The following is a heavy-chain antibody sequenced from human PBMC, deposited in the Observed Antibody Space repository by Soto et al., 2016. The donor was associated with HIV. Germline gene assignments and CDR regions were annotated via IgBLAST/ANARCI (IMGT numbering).Heavy chain of an antibody. CDR1: GGSISSYY. V-gene: IGHV4-59*01. CDR3: ARGAHLRYFDWLLYFDY. D-gene: IGHD3-9*01. Sequence: QVQLQESGPGLVKPSETLSLTCTVSGGSISSYYWSWIRQSPGKGLEWIGYMDYSGNTNYNPYLMSRVTISGDTSKNQFSLRLSSVSAADTAVYYCARGAHLRYFDWLLYFDYWGQGTLVTVSS. CDR2: MDYSGNT. J-gene: IGHJ4*02.